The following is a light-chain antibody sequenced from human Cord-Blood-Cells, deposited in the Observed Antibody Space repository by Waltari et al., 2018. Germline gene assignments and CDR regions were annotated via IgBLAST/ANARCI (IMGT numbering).Light chain of an antibody. CDR1: KLGDKY. CDR3: QAWDSSTAVV. Sequence: SYELTPPPSVSVSPGQTASITCSGDKLGDKYACWYQQKPRLYPVLVICQDSKRPSGLPERFSCSNPGNTATRTISATQAMDEPDYYCQAWDSSTAVVLGGGTKLAVL. J-gene: IGLJ2*01. CDR2: QDS. V-gene: IGLV3-1*01.